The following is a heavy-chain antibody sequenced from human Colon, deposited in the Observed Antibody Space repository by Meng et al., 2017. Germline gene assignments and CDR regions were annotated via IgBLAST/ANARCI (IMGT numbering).Heavy chain of an antibody. J-gene: IGHJ4*02. V-gene: IGHV3-21*01. CDR1: GFTLISYI. Sequence: EVQLVESGGGLVEPGGSLRLSCAASGFTLISYIMNWVRQAPGKGLEWVSSISSSGSYIYYADSVKGRFTISRDNAKNSLYLQMNSLRAEDTAVYYCARDHPGPLGHWGQGALVTVSS. D-gene: IGHD7-27*01. CDR3: ARDHPGPLGH. CDR2: ISSSGSYI.